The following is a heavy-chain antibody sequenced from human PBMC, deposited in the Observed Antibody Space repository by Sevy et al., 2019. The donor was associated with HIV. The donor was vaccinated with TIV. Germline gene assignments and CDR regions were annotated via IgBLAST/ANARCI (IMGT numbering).Heavy chain of an antibody. J-gene: IGHJ2*01. V-gene: IGHV4-59*12. Sequence: SETLSLTCTVSGGYISRYDWSWIRQPPGKGLEWIGYISYSGSTNYNPSLKGRVTISVDTSQNQFSLRLSSVTAADTAVYYCTKYRGDYYDSSGYGNWFFDLWGRGTLVTVSS. CDR1: GGYISRYD. D-gene: IGHD3-22*01. CDR3: TKYRGDYYDSSGYGNWFFDL. CDR2: ISYSGST.